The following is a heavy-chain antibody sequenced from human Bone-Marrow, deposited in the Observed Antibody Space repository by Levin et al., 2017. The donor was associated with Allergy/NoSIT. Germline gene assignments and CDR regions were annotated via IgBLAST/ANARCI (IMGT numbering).Heavy chain of an antibody. CDR1: GYSFTTYE. V-gene: IGHV1-8*01. CDR2: MNPNTGAT. D-gene: IGHD3-10*01. J-gene: IGHJ6*02. Sequence: ASVKVSCKASGYSFTTYEINWVRHVTGQGPEWLGWMNPNTGATDYAGKFQGRVTMTRNISINTAYMELSSLRFEDAALYFCARAGGSGPIGHYYGMDVWGQGTTVAVSS. CDR3: ARAGGSGPIGHYYGMDV.